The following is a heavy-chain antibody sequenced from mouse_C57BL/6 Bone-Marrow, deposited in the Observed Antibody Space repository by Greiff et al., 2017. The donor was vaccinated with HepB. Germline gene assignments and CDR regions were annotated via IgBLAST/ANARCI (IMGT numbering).Heavy chain of an antibody. CDR1: GYAFSSSW. J-gene: IGHJ3*02. Sequence: VQLQQSGPELVKPGASVKISCKASGYAFSSSWMNWVKQRPGKGLEGIGRIYPGDGDTNYNGKFKGKATLTADKSSSTAYMQLSSLTSEDSAVYFCVYDGYYVGWGQGTPVTVSA. CDR3: VYDGYYVG. CDR2: IYPGDGDT. D-gene: IGHD2-3*01. V-gene: IGHV1-82*01.